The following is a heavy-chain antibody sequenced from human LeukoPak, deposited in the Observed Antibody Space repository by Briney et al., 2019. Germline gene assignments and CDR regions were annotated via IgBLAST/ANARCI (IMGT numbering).Heavy chain of an antibody. Sequence: GGSLRLSCAASGFTFSSYTMHWVRQAPGKGLEWVAVISYDGSNKYYADSVKGRFTISRDNSKNTLYLQMNSLRAEDTAVYYCAREGIVYCTNGVCYVDYWGQGTLVTVSS. CDR3: AREGIVYCTNGVCYVDY. CDR2: ISYDGSNK. J-gene: IGHJ4*02. D-gene: IGHD2-8*01. V-gene: IGHV3-30-3*01. CDR1: GFTFSSYT.